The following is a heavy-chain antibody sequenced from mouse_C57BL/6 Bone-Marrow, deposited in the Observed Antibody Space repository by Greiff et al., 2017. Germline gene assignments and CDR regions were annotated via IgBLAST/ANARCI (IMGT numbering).Heavy chain of an antibody. CDR3: ARESYDDDCDY. CDR1: GYTFTSYW. D-gene: IGHD2-4*01. V-gene: IGHV1-50*01. CDR2: IDPSDSYT. J-gene: IGHJ2*01. Sequence: QVQLKQPGAELVKPGASVKLSCKASGYTFTSYWMQWVKQRPGQGLEWIGEIDPSDSYTNYNQKFKGKATLTVDTSSSTAYMQLSSLTSEDSAVYYCARESYDDDCDYWGQGTTLTVSS.